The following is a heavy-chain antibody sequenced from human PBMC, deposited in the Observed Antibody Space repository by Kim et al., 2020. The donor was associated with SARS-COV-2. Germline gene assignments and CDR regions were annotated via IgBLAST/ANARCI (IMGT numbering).Heavy chain of an antibody. Sequence: ASVKVSCKASGYTFTSYGISWVRQAPGQGLEWMGWISAYNGNTNYAQKLQGRVTMTTDTSTSTAYMELRSLRSDDTAMYYYARDPSYCSSTSCYAGGDNWFDPWGQGTLVTVSS. D-gene: IGHD2-2*01. CDR2: ISAYNGNT. J-gene: IGHJ5*02. CDR3: ARDPSYCSSTSCYAGGDNWFDP. V-gene: IGHV1-18*04. CDR1: GYTFTSYG.